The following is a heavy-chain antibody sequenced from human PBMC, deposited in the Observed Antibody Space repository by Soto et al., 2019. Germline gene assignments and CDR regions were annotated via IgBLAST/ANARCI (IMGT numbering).Heavy chain of an antibody. Sequence: ASVKVSCKASGYTFISYYMYWVRQAPGQGLEWMGIINPSGGSTTFAQKFQGRVTMTRDTSTSTVYMELSNVRSEDTAVYYCARGRFDYHYGMDVWGQGTTVTVSS. CDR3: ARGRFDYHYGMDV. J-gene: IGHJ6*02. CDR2: INPSGGST. D-gene: IGHD3-3*01. V-gene: IGHV1-46*01. CDR1: GYTFISYY.